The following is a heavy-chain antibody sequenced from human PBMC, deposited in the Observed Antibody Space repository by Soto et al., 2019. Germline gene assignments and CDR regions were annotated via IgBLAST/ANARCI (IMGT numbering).Heavy chain of an antibody. V-gene: IGHV3-23*01. Sequence: EVQLLESGGGLVQPGGSLRLSCAASGYTFSGYAMSWARQAPGKGLEWVADISASGGGTHYADSVRGRFTISRDNSKNTLYLQMNSLRAEDTALYYCAKDWRLAYWGQGTLVTVSS. CDR3: AKDWRLAY. CDR2: ISASGGGT. J-gene: IGHJ4*02. CDR1: GYTFSGYA.